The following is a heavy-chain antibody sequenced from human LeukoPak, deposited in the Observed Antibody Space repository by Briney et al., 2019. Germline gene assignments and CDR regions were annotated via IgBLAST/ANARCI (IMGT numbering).Heavy chain of an antibody. J-gene: IGHJ6*02. CDR2: MNPNSGNT. CDR3: ASHPRDSSSYYYCYGMDV. Sequence: ASVKVSCKASGHTFTSYDINWVRQATGQGLEWMGWMNPNSGNTGYAQKFQGRVTMTRNTSISTAYMELSSLRFEDTAVYYCASHPRDSSSYYYCYGMDVWGQGTTVTVSS. D-gene: IGHD6-13*01. CDR1: GHTFTSYD. V-gene: IGHV1-8*01.